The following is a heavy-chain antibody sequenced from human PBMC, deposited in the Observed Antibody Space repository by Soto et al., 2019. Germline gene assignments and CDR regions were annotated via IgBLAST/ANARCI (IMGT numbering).Heavy chain of an antibody. V-gene: IGHV3-48*02. CDR3: ARVPSSGSYRSYYYYGMDV. Sequence: EVQLVESGGGLVQPGGSLRVSCTASGFTLRTYSLNWVRQAPGXGLEWISYISSSSNTIYYADSVKGRFTISRDNAKNSLSLQMNSLRDEDTAVYYCARVPSSGSYRSYYYYGMDVWGQGTTVTVSS. D-gene: IGHD1-26*01. CDR1: GFTLRTYS. J-gene: IGHJ6*02. CDR2: ISSSSNTI.